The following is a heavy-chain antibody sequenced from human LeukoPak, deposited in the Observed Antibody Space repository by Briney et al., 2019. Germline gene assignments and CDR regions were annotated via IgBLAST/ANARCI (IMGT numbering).Heavy chain of an antibody. D-gene: IGHD3-16*01. J-gene: IGHJ4*02. CDR2: INHSGST. CDR3: ARDLSFGGN. V-gene: IGHV4-34*01. CDR1: GRSFSGYY. Sequence: SETLSLTCAVYGRSFSGYYWSWIRQTPGKGLEWIGEINHSGSTTYNPSLKSRVTISVDTSKNQFSLNLTSVTAADTAIYYCARDLSFGGNWGQGTLVTVSS.